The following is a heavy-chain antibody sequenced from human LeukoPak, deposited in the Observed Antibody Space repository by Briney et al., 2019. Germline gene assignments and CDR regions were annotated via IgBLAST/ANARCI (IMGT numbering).Heavy chain of an antibody. V-gene: IGHV3-74*01. CDR2: IFGDGSMT. Sequence: QPGGSLRLSCAASGSIFSNNWMHWVRQAPGQGLVWVSLIFGDGSMTKYADSVKGRFTISRDNAKNTLYLQMNSLRVEDTAVYYCARDFGRPGATNAFDIWGQGAVVTVSS. CDR1: GSIFSNNW. D-gene: IGHD1-26*01. CDR3: ARDFGRPGATNAFDI. J-gene: IGHJ3*02.